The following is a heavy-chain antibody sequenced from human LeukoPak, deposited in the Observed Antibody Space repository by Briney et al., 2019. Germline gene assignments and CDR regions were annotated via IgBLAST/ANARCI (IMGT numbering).Heavy chain of an antibody. V-gene: IGHV3-21*01. D-gene: IGHD6-19*01. CDR3: ARVSIAVAAGDY. Sequence: GGSLRLSCAASGFTFSSYSMNWVRQAPGKGLEWVSSISSSSSYIYYADSVKGRFTISRDNAKNSLYLQMNSLRAEDTAVYYCARVSIAVAAGDYWGQGTLVTVSS. CDR2: ISSSSSYI. CDR1: GFTFSSYS. J-gene: IGHJ4*02.